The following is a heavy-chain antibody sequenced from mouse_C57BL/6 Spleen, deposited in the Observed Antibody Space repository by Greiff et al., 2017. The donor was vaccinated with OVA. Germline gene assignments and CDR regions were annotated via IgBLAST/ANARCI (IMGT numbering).Heavy chain of an antibody. CDR2: ISYDGSN. J-gene: IGHJ4*01. CDR1: GYSITSGYY. Sequence: EVQLQESGPGLVKPSQSLSLTCSVTGYSITSGYYWNWIRQFPGNKLEWMGYISYDGSNNYNPSLKNRISITRDTSKNQFFLKLNSVTTEDTATYYCARNYGNYEAMDYWGQGTSVTVSS. CDR3: ARNYGNYEAMDY. V-gene: IGHV3-6*01. D-gene: IGHD2-1*01.